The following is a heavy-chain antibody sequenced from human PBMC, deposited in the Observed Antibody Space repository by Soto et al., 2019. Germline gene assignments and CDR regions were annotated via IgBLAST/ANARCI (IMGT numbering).Heavy chain of an antibody. CDR2: IDLSDSYT. CDR1: GYSFTSYW. J-gene: IGHJ3*02. Sequence: GESLKISCKGSGYSFTSYWISWVRQMPGKGLEWMGRIDLSDSYTNYSPSFQGPVTISADKSISTAYLQWSSLKASDTAIYYCARHGSSGSRDAFDIWGQGTMITVS. CDR3: ARHGSSGSRDAFDI. V-gene: IGHV5-10-1*01. D-gene: IGHD3-22*01.